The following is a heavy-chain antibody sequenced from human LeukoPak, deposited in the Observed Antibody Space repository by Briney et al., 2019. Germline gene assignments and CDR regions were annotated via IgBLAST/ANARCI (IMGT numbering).Heavy chain of an antibody. J-gene: IGHJ5*02. Sequence: SETVSLTCAVYGVSFCGYYWSWLRPPPGKGREWIGEINHSGSTNYHPSLKSRVTISVDTSKNQYSLKLSSVSAADTAVYYCAGGRDWSYDGGDLFDPWGQGTLVTVSS. V-gene: IGHV4-34*01. CDR2: INHSGST. CDR3: AGGRDWSYDGGDLFDP. D-gene: IGHD1-7*01. CDR1: GVSFCGYY.